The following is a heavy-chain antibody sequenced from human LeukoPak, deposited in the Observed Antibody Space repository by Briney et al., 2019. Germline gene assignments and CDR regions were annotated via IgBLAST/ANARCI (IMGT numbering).Heavy chain of an antibody. CDR1: GGSISSYY. CDR3: ARLPWFGELFRDAFDI. V-gene: IGHV4-59*01. D-gene: IGHD3-10*01. J-gene: IGHJ3*02. CDR2: IYYSGST. Sequence: SETLSLTCTVSGGSISSYYWSWIRQPPGKGLEWIGYIYYSGSTNYNPSLKSRVTISVDTSKNQFSLKLSSVTAADTAVYYCARLPWFGELFRDAFDIWGQGTMVTVSS.